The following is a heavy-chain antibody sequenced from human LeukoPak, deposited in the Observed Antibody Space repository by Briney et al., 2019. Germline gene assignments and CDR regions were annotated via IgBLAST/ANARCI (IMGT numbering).Heavy chain of an antibody. CDR3: AREGVHCIVSSCLKAY. Sequence: GGSLRLSCAASGFTFSTYWMSWVRQAPGKGLEWVAKIKKDGRKKYYMDSVRGRFTISRDNAENSLYLQMNSLRAEDTAVYYCAREGVHCIVSSCLKAYWGQGTQVTVSS. CDR2: IKKDGRKK. J-gene: IGHJ4*02. V-gene: IGHV3-7*03. D-gene: IGHD6-13*01. CDR1: GFTFSTYW.